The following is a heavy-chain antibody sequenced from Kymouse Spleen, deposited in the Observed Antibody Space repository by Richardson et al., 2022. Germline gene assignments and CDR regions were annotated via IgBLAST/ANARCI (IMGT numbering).Heavy chain of an antibody. V-gene: IGHV4-31*03. J-gene: IGHJ6*02. CDR2: IYYSGST. CDR3: AREGAMVRGVIITLGGMDV. CDR1: GGSISSGGYY. D-gene: IGHD3-10*01. Sequence: QVQLQESGPGLVKPSQTLSLTCTVSGGSISSGGYYWSWIRQHPGKGLEWIGYIYYSGSTYYNPSLKSRVTISVDTSKNQFSLKLSSVTAADTAVYYCAREGAMVRGVIITLGGMDVWGQGTTVTVSS.